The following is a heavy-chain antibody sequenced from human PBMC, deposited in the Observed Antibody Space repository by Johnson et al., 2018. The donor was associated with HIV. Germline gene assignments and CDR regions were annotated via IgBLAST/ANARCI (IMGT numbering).Heavy chain of an antibody. Sequence: VQVVESGGGVVQPGGSLRLSCAASGFSFRNAWMSWVRQAPGKVLEWVGRVKNKADGGTIDYAAFVKRRFIISRDHSKTTLYLQMNSLKTEDTAVYYCTTSRNRLWSSSGWAGFWAFDIWGQGTMVTVSS. CDR3: TTSRNRLWSSSGWAGFWAFDI. D-gene: IGHD6-19*01. J-gene: IGHJ3*02. CDR2: VKNKADGGTI. CDR1: GFSFRNAW. V-gene: IGHV3-15*01.